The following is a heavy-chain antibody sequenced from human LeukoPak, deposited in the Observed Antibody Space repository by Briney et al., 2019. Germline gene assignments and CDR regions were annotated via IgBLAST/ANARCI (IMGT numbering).Heavy chain of an antibody. D-gene: IGHD6-25*01. J-gene: IGHJ4*02. CDR3: ARLSGASHRSFDY. Sequence: GGSLRLSCAASGFTFSSYAMSWVRQAPGKGLEWVSAISGSGGSTYYADSVKGRFTISRDNSKNTLYLQMNSLRAEDTAVYYCARLSGASHRSFDYWGQGTLVTVSS. V-gene: IGHV3-23*01. CDR2: ISGSGGST. CDR1: GFTFSSYA.